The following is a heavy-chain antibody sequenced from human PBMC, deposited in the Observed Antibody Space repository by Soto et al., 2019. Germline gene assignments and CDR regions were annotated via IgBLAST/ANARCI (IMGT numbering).Heavy chain of an antibody. CDR2: ITPLLGAA. V-gene: IGHV1-69*05. Sequence: QVRLVQSGAEVKKPGSSVNLSCKASGGTFSKLAINWVRPAPGQGLEWMGGITPLLGAADYAQKFQGRVSIISDESTTTVYMELRSLKSNDTAMYYWATDGKITLFGVASARFVMDGWGYVTTVTVTS. CDR3: ATDGKITLFGVASARFVMDG. CDR1: GGTFSKLA. D-gene: IGHD3-3*01. J-gene: IGHJ6*02.